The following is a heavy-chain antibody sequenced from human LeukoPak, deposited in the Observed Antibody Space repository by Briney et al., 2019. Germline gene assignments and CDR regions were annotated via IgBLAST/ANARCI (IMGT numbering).Heavy chain of an antibody. D-gene: IGHD3-3*01. J-gene: IGHJ4*02. CDR3: AREYDFWSGYLDY. CDR1: GGSISSGSYY. Sequence: SQTLSLTCTVSGGSISSGSYYWSWIRQPAGKGLEWIGRIYTSGSTNYNPSLKSRVTISVDASKNQFSLKLSSVTAADTAVYYCAREYDFWSGYLDYWGQGTLVIVSS. CDR2: IYTSGST. V-gene: IGHV4-61*02.